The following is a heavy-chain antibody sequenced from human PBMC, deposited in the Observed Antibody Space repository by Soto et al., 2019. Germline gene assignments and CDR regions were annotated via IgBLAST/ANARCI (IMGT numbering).Heavy chain of an antibody. CDR3: ARRTHCSGGSCYYFDY. CDR1: GFTFSSYW. CDR2: INSDGSST. D-gene: IGHD2-15*01. Sequence: EVQLVESGGGLVQPGGSLRLSCAASGFTFSSYWMHWVRQAPGKGLVWVSRINSDGSSTSYADSVKGRFTISRDNAKNTLYLQMNSLRAEDTAVYYCARRTHCSGGSCYYFDYWGQGTLDTVSS. J-gene: IGHJ4*02. V-gene: IGHV3-74*01.